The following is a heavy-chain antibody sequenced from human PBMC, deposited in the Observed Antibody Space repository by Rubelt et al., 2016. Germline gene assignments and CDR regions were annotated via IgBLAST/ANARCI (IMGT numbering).Heavy chain of an antibody. J-gene: IGHJ4*02. V-gene: IGHV1-69*04. CDR1: GGTFSSYA. Sequence: QVQLVQSGAEVKKPGSSVKVSCKASGGTFSSYAISWVRQAPGQGLEWMGRIIPILGIANYAQKFQGRVTITADKSTSTAYMELSSLGSEDTAVYYCARGGGSYFPVDYWGQGTLVTVSS. D-gene: IGHD1-26*01. CDR3: ARGGGSYFPVDY. CDR2: IIPILGIA.